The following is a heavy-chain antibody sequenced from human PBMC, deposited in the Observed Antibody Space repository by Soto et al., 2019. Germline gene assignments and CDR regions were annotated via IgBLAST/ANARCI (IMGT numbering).Heavy chain of an antibody. Sequence: PGGSLRLSCAGSGFTLSDHYIDWVRQAPGKGLEWVGRSRDKAQGYSTAYAASVKGRFTTSRDESKNSVYLQMNSLKSEDTGVYYCARYTYTSRYTYYGMDLWGHGTTVTVSS. CDR2: SRDKAQGYST. J-gene: IGHJ6*02. V-gene: IGHV3-72*01. CDR1: GFTLSDHY. CDR3: ARYTYTSRYTYYGMDL. D-gene: IGHD6-13*01.